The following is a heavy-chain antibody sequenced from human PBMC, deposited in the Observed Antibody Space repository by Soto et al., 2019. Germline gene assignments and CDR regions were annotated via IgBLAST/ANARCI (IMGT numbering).Heavy chain of an antibody. V-gene: IGHV4-59*01. CDR2: IYYSGST. Sequence: SETLSLTCTVSGGSISSYYWSWIRQPPGKGLEWIGYIYYSGSTNYNPSLKSRVTISVDTSKILFSLKLSSVTAADTAVYYCAREVVAVADHYYYYYMDVWGKGTTVTVSS. CDR3: AREVVAVADHYYYYYMDV. CDR1: GGSISSYY. J-gene: IGHJ6*03. D-gene: IGHD6-19*01.